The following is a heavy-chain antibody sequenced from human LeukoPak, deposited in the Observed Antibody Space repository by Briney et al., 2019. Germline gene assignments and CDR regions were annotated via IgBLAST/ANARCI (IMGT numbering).Heavy chain of an antibody. Sequence: SETLSRTCAVYGGSFSGYYWSWIRQPPGKGLEWIGEINHSGSTNYNPSLKSRVTISVDTSKNQFSLKLSSVTAADTAVYYCARKIAARPSVYYGMDVWGQGTTVTVSS. V-gene: IGHV4-34*01. D-gene: IGHD6-6*01. CDR3: ARKIAARPSVYYGMDV. CDR2: INHSGST. CDR1: GGSFSGYY. J-gene: IGHJ6*02.